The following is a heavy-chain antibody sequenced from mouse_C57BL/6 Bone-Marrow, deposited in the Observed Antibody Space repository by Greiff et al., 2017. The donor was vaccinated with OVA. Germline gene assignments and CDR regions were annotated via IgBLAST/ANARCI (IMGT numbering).Heavy chain of an antibody. V-gene: IGHV1-69*01. J-gene: IGHJ4*01. Sequence: VKLQQPGAELVMPGASVKLSCKASGYTFTSYWMHWVKQRPGQGLEWIGEIDPSDSYTNYNQKFKGKSTLTVDNSSSTAYMQLSSLTSEDSAVYYCAKANLYYYAMDYWGQGTSVTVSS. CDR3: AKANLYYYAMDY. D-gene: IGHD4-1*01. CDR1: GYTFTSYW. CDR2: IDPSDSYT.